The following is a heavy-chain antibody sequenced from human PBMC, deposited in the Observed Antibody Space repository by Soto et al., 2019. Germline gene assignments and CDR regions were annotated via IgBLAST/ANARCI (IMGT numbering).Heavy chain of an antibody. CDR2: IYYSGST. CDR3: ARQLDYRRYSYGYGINFVY. V-gene: IGHV4-30-4*01. D-gene: IGHD5-18*01. J-gene: IGHJ4*02. Sequence: PSETLSLTCTVSGGSISSGDYYWSWIRQPPGKGLEWIGYIYYSGSTYYNPSLKSRVTISVDTSKNQFSLKLSSVTAADTAVYYYARQLDYRRYSYGYGINFVYWGQGTLVTVSS. CDR1: GGSISSGDYY.